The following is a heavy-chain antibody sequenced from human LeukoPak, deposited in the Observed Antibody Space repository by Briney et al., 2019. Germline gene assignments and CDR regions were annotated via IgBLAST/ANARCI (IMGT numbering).Heavy chain of an antibody. J-gene: IGHJ1*01. CDR2: VSANGATT. CDR3: AIGGEGSGTYFGH. CDR1: GFSFDRYE. D-gene: IGHD1-26*01. Sequence: PGGSLSLSCAASGFSFDRYEMNWVRRAPGRGLGWISYVSANGATTYYAESVRGRFSISRDNAKTSLSLQMNSLRVEDTAVYYCAIGGEGSGTYFGHWGQGTLVTVFS. V-gene: IGHV3-48*03.